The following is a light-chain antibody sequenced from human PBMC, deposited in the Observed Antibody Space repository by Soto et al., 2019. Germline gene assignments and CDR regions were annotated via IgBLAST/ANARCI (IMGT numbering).Light chain of an antibody. Sequence: DIQMTQSPSSLSASVGDRVTITCRASQIINNYLNWYQQKPGKAPKLLIYAASNLQSGVPSRFSGSGSGTDFTLTVSSLQPEDFATYYCQQSYSAPLTFGGGTKVELK. CDR1: QIINNY. J-gene: IGKJ4*01. V-gene: IGKV1-39*01. CDR3: QQSYSAPLT. CDR2: AAS.